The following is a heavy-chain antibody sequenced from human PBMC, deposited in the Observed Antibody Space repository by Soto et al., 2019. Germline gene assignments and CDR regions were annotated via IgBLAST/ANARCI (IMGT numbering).Heavy chain of an antibody. J-gene: IGHJ4*02. V-gene: IGHV4-31*03. CDR2: IYYSGST. D-gene: IGHD3-22*01. CDR3: EREKWTYYDSSGYYRYFDY. CDR1: GGSISSGGYY. Sequence: TLCRTCPVSGGSISSGGYYWSWIRQHPGKGLEWIGYIYYSGSTYYNPSLKSRVTVSVDTSKNQFSLKLSSVTAADTAVYYCEREKWTYYDSSGYYRYFDYWGQGTLVTVYS.